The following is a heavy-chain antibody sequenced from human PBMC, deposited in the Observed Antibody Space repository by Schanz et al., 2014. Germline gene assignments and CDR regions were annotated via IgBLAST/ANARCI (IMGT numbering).Heavy chain of an antibody. D-gene: IGHD2-15*01. CDR3: AKTPREYCNYDNCPNWFDS. CDR1: GFTFSSYA. Sequence: EVQLLESGGGLVQPGGSLRLSCAASGFTFSSYAMSWVRQAPGKGLEWISYITYNGGTIYYADSVKGRFTISRDNSKNTLYLQMNSLRAEDTAVYYCAKTPREYCNYDNCPNWFDSWGQGTLVTDSS. V-gene: IGHV3-23*01. J-gene: IGHJ5*01. CDR2: ITYNGGTI.